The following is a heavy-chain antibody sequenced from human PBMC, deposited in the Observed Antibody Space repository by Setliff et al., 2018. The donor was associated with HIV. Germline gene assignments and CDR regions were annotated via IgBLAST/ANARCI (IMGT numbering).Heavy chain of an antibody. Sequence: GASVKVSCKASGYTFSDHGINWVRQASGQRLEWMGWVNPKSDNSGLAQKFQGRVFLTSNASLNTTYMYLNGLTSDDTATYYCARRTKDNDNYNIPCESWGQGTLVTVS. D-gene: IGHD3-10*01. CDR3: ARRTKDNDNYNIPCES. CDR1: GYTFSDHG. J-gene: IGHJ5*01. V-gene: IGHV1-8*02. CDR2: VNPKSDNS.